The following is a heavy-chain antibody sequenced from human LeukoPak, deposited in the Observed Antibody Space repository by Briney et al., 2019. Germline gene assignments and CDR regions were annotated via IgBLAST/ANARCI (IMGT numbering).Heavy chain of an antibody. CDR3: VTGVRGVVDY. Sequence: GGSLRLSCSASGFTFSNYDMHWVRQAPGKGLEYVSAISGDGINTHNADSMKGRFTISRDNSKNTMYLQMSSLRAEDTAVYYCVTGVRGVVDYWGQGTLVTVSS. CDR1: GFTFSNYD. CDR2: ISGDGINT. D-gene: IGHD3-10*01. J-gene: IGHJ4*02. V-gene: IGHV3-64D*06.